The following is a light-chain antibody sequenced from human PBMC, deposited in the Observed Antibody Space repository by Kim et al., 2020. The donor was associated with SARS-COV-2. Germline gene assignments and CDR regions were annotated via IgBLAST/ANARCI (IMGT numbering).Light chain of an antibody. Sequence: KTINISCIRSTGAIASSYVQWYQQRPGSAPTTVIYENNQRPSGVSDRFSGSIDRSSNSASLTISGLKTEDEADFYCQSYDSSTVVFGGGTQLTVL. J-gene: IGLJ2*01. CDR2: ENN. CDR1: TGAIASSY. CDR3: QSYDSSTVV. V-gene: IGLV6-57*03.